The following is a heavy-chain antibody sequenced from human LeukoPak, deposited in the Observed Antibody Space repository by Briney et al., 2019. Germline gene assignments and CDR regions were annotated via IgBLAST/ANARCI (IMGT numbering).Heavy chain of an antibody. V-gene: IGHV3-23*01. Sequence: GGSLRLSCAASGFTFNNYAMNWVRQAPGKGLEWVSSISGGGETTYYADSAKGRFTISRGNSQNTLYLQMNSLRAEDTAVYYCARDYADYVGYFFFDYRGQGTLVTVSS. D-gene: IGHD4-17*01. J-gene: IGHJ4*02. CDR3: ARDYADYVGYFFFDY. CDR2: ISGGGETT. CDR1: GFTFNNYA.